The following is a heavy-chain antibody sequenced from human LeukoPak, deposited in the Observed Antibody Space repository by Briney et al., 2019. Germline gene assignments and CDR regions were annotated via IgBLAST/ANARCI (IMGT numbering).Heavy chain of an antibody. D-gene: IGHD3-22*01. CDR1: GFTVSNNY. Sequence: GGSLRLSCAASGFTVSNNYMSWVRQAPGKGLEWVSLIYGGGSTFYADSVKGRFTISRDNSKNTLYLQMNSLRAEDTAVYYCARDLYYDSGGYYFPLYWGQGTLVTVSS. CDR2: IYGGGST. V-gene: IGHV3-66*01. CDR3: ARDLYYDSGGYYFPLY. J-gene: IGHJ4*02.